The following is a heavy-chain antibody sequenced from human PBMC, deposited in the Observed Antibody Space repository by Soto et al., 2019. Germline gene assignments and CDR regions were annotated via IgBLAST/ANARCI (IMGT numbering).Heavy chain of an antibody. J-gene: IGHJ4*02. CDR3: ARQDMVSYYFDS. CDR1: GFTFSNHG. CDR2: IWYDGSYK. D-gene: IGHD2-8*01. Sequence: GGSLRLSCAASGFTFSNHGMHWVRQAPGKGLEWVAAIWYDGSYKYYADSVKGRFTISRDNSKNTLYLQMNSLRAEDTALYYCARQDMVSYYFDSWGQGTLVTVSS. V-gene: IGHV3-33*01.